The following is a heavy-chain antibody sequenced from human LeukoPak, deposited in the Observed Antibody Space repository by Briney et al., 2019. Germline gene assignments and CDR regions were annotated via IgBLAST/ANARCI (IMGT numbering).Heavy chain of an antibody. D-gene: IGHD3-10*01. J-gene: IGHJ3*02. CDR2: IWYDGSNK. Sequence: PWGSLRLSCAASGFTFSSYGMHWVRQAPGKGLEWVAVIWYDGSNKYYADSVKGRFTISRDNSKNTLYLQMNSLRAEDTAVYYCATYYYGSGSPPDAFDIWGQGTMVTVSS. CDR3: ATYYYGSGSPPDAFDI. V-gene: IGHV3-33*01. CDR1: GFTFSSYG.